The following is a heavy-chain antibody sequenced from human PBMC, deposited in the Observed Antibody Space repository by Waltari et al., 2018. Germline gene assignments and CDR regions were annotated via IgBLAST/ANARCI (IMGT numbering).Heavy chain of an antibody. CDR3: ARQMTTASTWQTD. CDR2: IYSGGST. CDR1: GFPVRNNY. Sequence: EVQLVESGGGLVQPGGSLRLSCAVAGFPVRNNYMSWVGQAPGKGLEWVSIIYSGGSTYYADSVKGRFTSSRHSSKNTLYLQMNSLTVEDTAVYYCARQMTTASTWQTDWGQGTLITVSS. J-gene: IGHJ4*02. V-gene: IGHV3-53*04. D-gene: IGHD4-17*01.